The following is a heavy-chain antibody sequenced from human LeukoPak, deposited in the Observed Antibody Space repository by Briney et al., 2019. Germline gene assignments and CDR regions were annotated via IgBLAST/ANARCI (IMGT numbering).Heavy chain of an antibody. D-gene: IGHD1-26*01. Sequence: GGSLRLSCAASGFTFSSYAMHWVRQAPGKGLEWVAVISYDGSNKYYADSVKGRFTISRDNSKNTLYLQMNSLRAEDTAVYYCARPQGYSGGRFDYWGQGTLVTVSS. CDR3: ARPQGYSGGRFDY. CDR1: GFTFSSYA. J-gene: IGHJ4*02. V-gene: IGHV3-30-3*01. CDR2: ISYDGSNK.